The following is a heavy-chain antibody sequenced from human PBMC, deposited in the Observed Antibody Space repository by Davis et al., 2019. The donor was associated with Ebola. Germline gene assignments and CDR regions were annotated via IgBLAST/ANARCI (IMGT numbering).Heavy chain of an antibody. CDR3: ARELYKQFGELLVLFNWFDP. J-gene: IGHJ5*02. CDR2: ISAYNGNT. V-gene: IGHV1-18*04. CDR1: GYTFTGYY. D-gene: IGHD3-10*01. Sequence: AASVKVSCKASGYTFTGYYMHWVRQAPGQGLEWMGWISAYNGNTNYAQKLQGRVTMTTDTSTSTAYMELRSLRSDDTAVYYRARELYKQFGELLVLFNWFDPWGQGTLVTVSS.